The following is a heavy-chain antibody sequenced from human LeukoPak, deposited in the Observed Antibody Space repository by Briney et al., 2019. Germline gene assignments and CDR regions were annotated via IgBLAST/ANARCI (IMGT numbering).Heavy chain of an antibody. CDR1: GGSIITYY. D-gene: IGHD3-10*01. CDR3: ARADPNASGYFYRFNWFDP. J-gene: IGHJ5*02. CDR2: IYTSGGT. Sequence: SETLSLTCTVSGGSIITYYWSWIRQPPGKGLEWIGYIYTSGGTNYNPSLKSRVTISVDTSKFRFSLRLNSVTAADTAVYYCARADPNASGYFYRFNWFDPWGQGTLVTVSS. V-gene: IGHV4-4*09.